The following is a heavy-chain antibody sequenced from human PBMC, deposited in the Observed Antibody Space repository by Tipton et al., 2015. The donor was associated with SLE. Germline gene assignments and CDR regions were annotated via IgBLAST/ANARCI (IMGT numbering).Heavy chain of an antibody. CDR3: AGAWQGYCSGGTCYVLDY. D-gene: IGHD2-15*01. J-gene: IGHJ4*02. CDR2: ISYSGST. Sequence: TLSLTCTVSGDSITSDCWTWIRQPPGKGLEWIGYISYSGSTNYNPSVRSRVSISLDTSKNQFSLKLRSVTAADTAVYYCAGAWQGYCSGGTCYVLDYWGQGTLVTVSS. CDR1: GDSITSDC. V-gene: IGHV4-59*01.